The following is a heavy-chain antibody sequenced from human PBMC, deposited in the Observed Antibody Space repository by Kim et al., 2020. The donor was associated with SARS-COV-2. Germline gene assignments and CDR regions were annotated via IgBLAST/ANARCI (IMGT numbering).Heavy chain of an antibody. J-gene: IGHJ4*01. D-gene: IGHD3-22*01. Sequence: GGSLRLSCAASGFTFSSYGMHWVRQAPGKGLEWVAVISYDGSNKYYADSVKGRFTISRDNSKNTLYLQMNSLRAEDTAVYYCARLYYYDSSGYSNDYWG. V-gene: IGHV3-33*05. CDR1: GFTFSSYG. CDR3: ARLYYYDSSGYSNDY. CDR2: ISYDGSNK.